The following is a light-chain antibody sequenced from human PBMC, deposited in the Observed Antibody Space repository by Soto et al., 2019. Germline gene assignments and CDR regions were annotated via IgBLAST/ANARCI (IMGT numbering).Light chain of an antibody. CDR3: ISYAGSNNIGV. CDR1: SSDVGGYNY. J-gene: IGLJ1*01. CDR2: EVT. V-gene: IGLV2-8*01. Sequence: QSVLTQPPSASGSPGQSVTISCTGTSSDVGGYNYVSWYQQHPGKAPKLMIYEVTKRPSGVPDRFSGSKSGNTASLTVSGLQAEDEADYYCISYAGSNNIGVFGTGTKLTVL.